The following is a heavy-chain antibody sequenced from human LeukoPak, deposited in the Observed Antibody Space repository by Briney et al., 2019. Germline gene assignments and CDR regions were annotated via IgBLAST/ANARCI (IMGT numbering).Heavy chain of an antibody. D-gene: IGHD1-26*01. V-gene: IGHV1-46*01. CDR2: INPSGGST. J-gene: IGHJ3*02. CDR1: GYTFTSYY. Sequence: ASVKVSCKASGYTFTSYYMHWVRQAPGQGLEWMGIINPSGGSTSYAQKFQGRVTMTRDTSTSTAYMDLRSLRSDDTAVYYCARKGRGSALDIWGQGTMVTVSS. CDR3: ARKGRGSALDI.